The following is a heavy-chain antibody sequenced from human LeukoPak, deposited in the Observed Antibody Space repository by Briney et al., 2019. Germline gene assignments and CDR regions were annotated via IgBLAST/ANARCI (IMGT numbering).Heavy chain of an antibody. CDR1: GFTVSSNY. CDR3: AKDLNYGFDS. D-gene: IGHD3-10*01. V-gene: IGHV3-23*01. J-gene: IGHJ4*02. CDR2: ISGSGDKT. Sequence: GGSLRLSCAASGFTVSSNYMSWVRQAPGKGLEGVSAISGSGDKTYYAESVRGRFTISRDNSENTLYLQMNSLRAEDTAVYYCAKDLNYGFDSWGQGTLVTVSS.